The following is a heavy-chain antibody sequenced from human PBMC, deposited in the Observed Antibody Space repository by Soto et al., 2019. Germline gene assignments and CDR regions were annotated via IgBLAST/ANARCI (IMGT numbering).Heavy chain of an antibody. CDR3: ARDKLFTIFGVVITSNWFDP. J-gene: IGHJ5*02. D-gene: IGHD3-3*01. CDR2: INAGNGNT. CDR1: GYTFTSYA. V-gene: IGHV1-3*01. Sequence: VASVKVSCKXSGYTFTSYAMHWVRQAPGQRLEWMGWINAGNGNTKYSQKFQGRVTITRDTSASTAYMELSSLRSEDTAVYYCARDKLFTIFGVVITSNWFDPWGQGTLVTVSS.